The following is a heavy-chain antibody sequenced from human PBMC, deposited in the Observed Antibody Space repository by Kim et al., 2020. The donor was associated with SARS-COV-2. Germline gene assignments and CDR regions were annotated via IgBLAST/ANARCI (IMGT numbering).Heavy chain of an antibody. CDR3: ARESSLGFGELLSYYFDY. CDR2: ISYDGSNK. V-gene: IGHV3-33*05. J-gene: IGHJ4*02. CDR1: GFTFSSYG. D-gene: IGHD3-10*01. Sequence: GGSLRLSCAASGFTFSSYGMHWVRQAPGKGLEWVAVISYDGSNKYYADSVKGRFTISRDNSKNTLYLQMNSLRAEDTAVYYCARESSLGFGELLSYYFDYWGQGTLVTVSS.